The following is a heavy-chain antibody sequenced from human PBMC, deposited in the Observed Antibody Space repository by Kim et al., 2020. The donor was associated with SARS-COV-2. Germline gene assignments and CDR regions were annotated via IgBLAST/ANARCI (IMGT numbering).Heavy chain of an antibody. Sequence: GGSLRLSCAASGFTFSSYGMHWVRQAPGKGLEWVAVIWYDGSNKYYADSVKGRFTISRDNSKNTLYLQMNSLRAEDTAVYYCARGRISFGVVIEFDYWGQGTLVTVSS. J-gene: IGHJ4*02. CDR3: ARGRISFGVVIEFDY. V-gene: IGHV3-33*01. CDR1: GFTFSSYG. CDR2: IWYDGSNK. D-gene: IGHD3-3*01.